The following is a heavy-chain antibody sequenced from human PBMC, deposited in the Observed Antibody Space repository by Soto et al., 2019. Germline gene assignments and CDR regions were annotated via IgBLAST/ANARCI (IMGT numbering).Heavy chain of an antibody. CDR3: ARPLTYDYDSSGYCSYAFDI. V-gene: IGHV1-3*01. CDR2: INAGNGNT. D-gene: IGHD3-22*01. CDR1: GYTFTSYA. J-gene: IGHJ3*02. Sequence: ASVKVSCKASGYTFTSYAMHWVRQAPGQRLEWMGWINAGNGNTKYSQKFQSRGTITRDTSTSTAYMELSSLRSEDTAVYYCARPLTYDYDSSGYCSYAFDIWGQGTMVTVS.